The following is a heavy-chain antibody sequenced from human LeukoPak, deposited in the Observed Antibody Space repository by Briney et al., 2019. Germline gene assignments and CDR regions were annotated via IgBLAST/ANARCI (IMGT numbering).Heavy chain of an antibody. Sequence: GGSLRLSCAASGFTFSSYAMSWVRQAPGKGLEWVSSISSSSYIYYADSVKGRFTISRDNAKNSLYLQMNSLRAEDTAVYYCARDPPYDYGDYAYFDYWGQGTLVTVSS. CDR2: ISSSSYI. J-gene: IGHJ4*02. V-gene: IGHV3-21*01. D-gene: IGHD4-17*01. CDR3: ARDPPYDYGDYAYFDY. CDR1: GFTFSSYA.